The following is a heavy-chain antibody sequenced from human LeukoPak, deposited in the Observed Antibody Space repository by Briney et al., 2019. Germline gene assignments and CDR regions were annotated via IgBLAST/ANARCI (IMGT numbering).Heavy chain of an antibody. D-gene: IGHD3-22*01. V-gene: IGHV1-2*02. CDR2: INPNSGGT. Sequence: ASVKVSCKASGYTFTGYYMHWVRQAPGQGLEWMGWINPNSGGTNYAQKFQGRGTMTRDTSISTAYMELSRLRSDDTAVYYCASGYYYDSSGYYAVGYWGQGTLVTVSS. CDR3: ASGYYYDSSGYYAVGY. CDR1: GYTFTGYY. J-gene: IGHJ4*02.